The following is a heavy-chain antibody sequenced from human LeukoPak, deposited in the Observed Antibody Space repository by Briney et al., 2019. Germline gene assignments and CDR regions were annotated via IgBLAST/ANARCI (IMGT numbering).Heavy chain of an antibody. CDR3: ARLADCSSTSCYRDMSLYYFDY. Sequence: SETLSLTCTVSGGSISSYYWSWIRQPAGKGLEWIGRIYTSGSTNYNPSLKSRVTMSVDTSKNQFSLKLSSATAADTAVYYCARLADCSSTSCYRDMSLYYFDYWGQGTLVTVSS. CDR2: IYTSGST. J-gene: IGHJ4*02. V-gene: IGHV4-4*07. D-gene: IGHD2-2*02. CDR1: GGSISSYY.